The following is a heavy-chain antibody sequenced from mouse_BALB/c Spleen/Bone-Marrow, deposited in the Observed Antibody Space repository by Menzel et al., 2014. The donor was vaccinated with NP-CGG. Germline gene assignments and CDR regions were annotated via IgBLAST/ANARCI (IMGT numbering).Heavy chain of an antibody. Sequence: EVNVVESGGGLVQPGESLKLSCESTEYEFPSHDMSWVRKTLEKRLELVAAINSDGGSTYYPDTMERRFIISRDNTKKTLYLQMSSLRSEDTALYYCARHGGYDLFAYWGQGTLVTVSA. J-gene: IGHJ3*01. CDR2: INSDGGST. D-gene: IGHD2-2*01. CDR3: ARHGGYDLFAY. CDR1: EYEFPSHD. V-gene: IGHV5-2*01.